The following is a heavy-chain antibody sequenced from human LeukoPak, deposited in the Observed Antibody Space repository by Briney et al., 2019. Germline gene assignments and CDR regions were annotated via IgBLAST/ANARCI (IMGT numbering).Heavy chain of an antibody. D-gene: IGHD2/OR15-2a*01. V-gene: IGHV3-21*06. CDR1: GFTFTRFN. CDR3: ARVSFCPRCHFDY. J-gene: IGHJ4*02. Sequence: GGSLILSCAASGFTFTRFNMNWVRQAPWKGLELVSSITTSGTYIYYAESVKGRFTISRDNAKNSLYLQMNSLRAEDTAVYYCARVSFCPRCHFDYWGQGTLVTVSS. CDR2: ITTSGTYI.